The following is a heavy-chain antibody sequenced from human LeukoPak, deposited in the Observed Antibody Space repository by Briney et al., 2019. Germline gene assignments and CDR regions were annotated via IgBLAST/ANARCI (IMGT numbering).Heavy chain of an antibody. Sequence: GGSLRLSCAASGFAFNTYAMHWVRQAPGQGLEWVALIWHDGSHKFYSNSVRGQFTISRGNSKNTVSLQMNNLRPEDTAVYYCARKIFGSGSYPDFWGQGTLVTVSS. CDR3: ARKIFGSGSYPDF. V-gene: IGHV3-33*01. D-gene: IGHD3-10*01. CDR1: GFAFNTYA. J-gene: IGHJ4*02. CDR2: IWHDGSHK.